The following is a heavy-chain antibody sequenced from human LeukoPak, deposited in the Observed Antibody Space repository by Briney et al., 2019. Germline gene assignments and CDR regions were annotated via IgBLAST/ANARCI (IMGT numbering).Heavy chain of an antibody. J-gene: IGHJ4*02. D-gene: IGHD3-16*01. CDR1: GFTFTTYW. Sequence: PGGSLRLSCVASGFTFTTYWMHWVRQAPGKGLVWVSRINGDGSNSNYADSVKCRFTISRDNARNTLYLQMNGLRAEDTALYYCARTSPTSHFDFWGQGTLVTVSS. CDR3: ARTSPTSHFDF. V-gene: IGHV3-74*01. CDR2: INGDGSNS.